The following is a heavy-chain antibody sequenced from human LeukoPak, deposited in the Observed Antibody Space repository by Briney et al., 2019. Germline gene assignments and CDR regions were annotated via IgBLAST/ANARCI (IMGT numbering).Heavy chain of an antibody. J-gene: IGHJ4*02. Sequence: SETLSLTCTVSNGSVRSYYWSWVRQSPGKGLEWIGYIYYNGSTNYNPSLKSRVTIPIHTSRNQFSLMLSSVTAADTAMYYCARYYDRTGFDYWGQGTLVTVSS. CDR1: NGSVRSYY. CDR3: ARYYDRTGFDY. CDR2: IYYNGST. D-gene: IGHD3-16*01. V-gene: IGHV4-59*08.